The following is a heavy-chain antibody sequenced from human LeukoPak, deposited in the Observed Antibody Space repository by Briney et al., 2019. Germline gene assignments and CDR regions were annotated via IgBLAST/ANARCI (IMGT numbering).Heavy chain of an antibody. CDR3: ARDQPIGGAFDI. CDR1: GGTFISYA. CDR2: IIPIFGTA. Sequence: SVKVSCKASGGTFISYAISWVRQAPGQGLELMGRIIPIFGTANYGQKFQGRVTITTDESTSTAYMELRSLRSEDTAVYYCARDQPIGGAFDIWGQGTMVTVSS. J-gene: IGHJ3*02. D-gene: IGHD2/OR15-2a*01. V-gene: IGHV1-69*05.